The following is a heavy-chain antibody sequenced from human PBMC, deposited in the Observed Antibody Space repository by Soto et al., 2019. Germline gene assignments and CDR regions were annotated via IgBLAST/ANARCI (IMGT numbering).Heavy chain of an antibody. J-gene: IGHJ4*02. D-gene: IGHD1-1*01. CDR1: GFTCSSYA. V-gene: IGHV3-23*01. CDR3: AKDYVGSGFYFAS. CDR2: ISPNGGST. Sequence: GGSLRLSCAASGFTCSSYAMSWVRQAPGKGLEWVSGISPNGGSTYYADSVKGRFTISRDSFENTLYLQMNNLRAEDTAVYYCAKDYVGSGFYFASWGQGALVTVSS.